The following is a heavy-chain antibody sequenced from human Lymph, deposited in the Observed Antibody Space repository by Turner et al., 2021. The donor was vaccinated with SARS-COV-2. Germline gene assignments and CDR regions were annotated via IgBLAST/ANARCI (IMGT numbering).Heavy chain of an antibody. D-gene: IGHD1-26*01. CDR2: IKQDGSEK. Sequence: EVQLVESGGGLVKTGGYLRLSCAASGFTCSSYWMSWVRQAPGKGLEWVANIKQDGSEKYYVDSVKGRFTIARDNAKNSLFLQMNSLRAEDTAVYYCARMGSSSWYFDYWGQGTLVTVSS. J-gene: IGHJ4*02. CDR3: ARMGSSSWYFDY. CDR1: GFTCSSYW. V-gene: IGHV3-7*01.